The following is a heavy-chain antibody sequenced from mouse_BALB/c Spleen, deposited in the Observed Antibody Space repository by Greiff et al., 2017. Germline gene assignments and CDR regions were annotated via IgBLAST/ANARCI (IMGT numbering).Heavy chain of an antibody. CDR1: GFTFSSFG. D-gene: IGHD4-1*01. J-gene: IGHJ2*01. Sequence: EVKLQESGGGLVQPGGSRKLSCAASGFTFSSFGMHWVRQAPEKGLEWVAYISSGSSTIYYADTVKGRFTISRDNPKNTLFLQMTSLRSEDTAMYYCARAGTDYWGQGTTLTVSS. CDR3: ARAGTDY. CDR2: ISSGSSTI. V-gene: IGHV5-17*02.